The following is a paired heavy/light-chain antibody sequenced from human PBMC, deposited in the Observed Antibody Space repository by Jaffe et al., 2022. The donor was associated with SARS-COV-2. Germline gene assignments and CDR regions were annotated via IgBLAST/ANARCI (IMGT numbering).Heavy chain of an antibody. Sequence: QVQLVQSGAEVKKPGSSVKVSCKASGGTFSSYAISWVRQAPGQGLEWMGGIIPIFGTANYAQKFQGRVTITADESTSTAYMELSSLRSEDTAVYYCARAGVPAASVSPYYYYYMDVWGKGTTVTVSS. J-gene: IGHJ6*03. CDR3: ARAGVPAASVSPYYYYYMDV. D-gene: IGHD2-2*01. CDR1: GGTFSSYA. CDR2: IIPIFGTA. V-gene: IGHV1-69*01.
Light chain of an antibody. J-gene: IGLJ2*01. CDR3: CSYAGSVV. CDR1: SSDVGSYNL. CDR2: EGS. Sequence: QSALTQPASVSGSPGQSITISCTGTSSDVGSYNLVSWYQQHPGKAPKLMIYEGSKRPSGVSNRFSGSKSGNTASLTISGLQAEDEADYYCCSYAGSVVFGGGTKLTVL. V-gene: IGLV2-23*01.